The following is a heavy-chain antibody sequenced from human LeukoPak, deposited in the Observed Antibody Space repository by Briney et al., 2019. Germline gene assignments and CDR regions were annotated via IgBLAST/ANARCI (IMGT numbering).Heavy chain of an antibody. D-gene: IGHD2-15*01. V-gene: IGHV3-21*01. CDR3: AREAAMVAPFDY. J-gene: IGHJ4*02. CDR2: ISSNSSYI. CDR1: GFTFSSYS. Sequence: PGGSLRLSCAASGFTFSSYSMNWVRQAPGKGLEWVSSISSNSSYIYYADSVKGRFTISRDNAKNSLYLQMNSLRAEDTAVYYCAREAAMVAPFDYWGQGTLVTVSS.